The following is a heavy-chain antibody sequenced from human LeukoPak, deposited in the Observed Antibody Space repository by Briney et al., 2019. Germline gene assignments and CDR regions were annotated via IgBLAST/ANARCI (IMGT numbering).Heavy chain of an antibody. Sequence: ASVKVSCKASGGTFSSYAISWVRQAPGQGREWMGGIIPIFGTANYAQKFQGRVSITTDESTSTAYMELSSLRSEDTAVYYCARAALAVFDYWGQGTLVTVSS. CDR2: IIPIFGTA. J-gene: IGHJ4*02. V-gene: IGHV1-69*05. CDR3: ARAALAVFDY. CDR1: GGTFSSYA. D-gene: IGHD5-18*01.